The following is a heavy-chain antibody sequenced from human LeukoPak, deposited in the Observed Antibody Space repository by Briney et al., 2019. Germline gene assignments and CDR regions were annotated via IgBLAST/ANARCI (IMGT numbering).Heavy chain of an antibody. CDR1: GFTFDDYT. CDR2: ISWDGGST. J-gene: IGHJ1*01. V-gene: IGHV3-43*01. Sequence: GGSLRLSCAASGFTFDDYTMHWVRQAPGKGLEWVSLISWDGGSTYYADSVKGRFTISRDNSKNTLYLQMNSLRAEDTAVYYCAKRLIDWGQGTLVTVSS. CDR3: AKRLID. D-gene: IGHD2/OR15-2a*01.